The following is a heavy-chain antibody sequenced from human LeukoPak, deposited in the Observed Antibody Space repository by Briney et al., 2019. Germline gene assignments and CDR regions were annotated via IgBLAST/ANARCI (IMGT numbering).Heavy chain of an antibody. CDR3: AKDWGSDEAIDY. CDR1: GFTFSSYG. D-gene: IGHD2-21*02. J-gene: IGHJ4*02. Sequence: GGSLRLSCAASGFTFSSYGIHWVRQAPGKGLEWVAVIWHDGRNKYYADSVKGRFTISRDNSKNTVLLQMNSLRAEDTAIYYCAKDWGSDEAIDYWGQGTLVTVSS. CDR2: IWHDGRNK. V-gene: IGHV3-33*06.